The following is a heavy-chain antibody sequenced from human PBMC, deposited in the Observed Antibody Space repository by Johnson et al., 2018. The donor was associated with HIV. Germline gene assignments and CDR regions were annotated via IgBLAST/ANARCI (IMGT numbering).Heavy chain of an antibody. Sequence: QVQLVESGGGLVQHGGSLRLSCAASGFTFSSYGIHWVRQAPGKGLEWVAVILHDGSDVYYADSVKGRITVPKDDSKNTQYLQMNSLRAEDTAVYYCAKVGSMAFDIWGQGTLVTVSS. CDR3: AKVGSMAFDI. CDR1: GFTFSSYG. J-gene: IGHJ3*02. CDR2: ILHDGSDV. D-gene: IGHD2/OR15-2a*01. V-gene: IGHV3-33*03.